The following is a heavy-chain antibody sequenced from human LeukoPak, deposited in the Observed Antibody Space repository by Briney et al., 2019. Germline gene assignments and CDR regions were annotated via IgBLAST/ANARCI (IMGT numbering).Heavy chain of an antibody. CDR1: GGSISSSNW. CDR3: ARVSGYDWESFHDY. CDR2: IYHSGST. Sequence: PSGTLSLTCAVSGGSISSSNWWSWVRQPPGKGLEWIGEIYHSGSTNYNPSLKSRVTISVDTSKNQFSLRLSSVTAADTAVYYCARVSGYDWESFHDYWGQGTLVTVSS. D-gene: IGHD5-12*01. J-gene: IGHJ4*02. V-gene: IGHV4-4*02.